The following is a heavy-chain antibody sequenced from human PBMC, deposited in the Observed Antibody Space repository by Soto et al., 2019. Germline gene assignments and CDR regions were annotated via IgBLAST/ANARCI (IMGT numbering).Heavy chain of an antibody. CDR1: GFTFNTYG. J-gene: IGHJ4*02. CDR3: ARGTPYTTGWYYFDF. Sequence: PGGSLRLSCAASGFTFNTYGMHWVRQAPGKGLEWVAVISYDGTNKFYEDSVDGRFTISRDNSKNTLFLQMNSLRPEDTAVYYCARGTPYTTGWYYFDFWGQGTLVTVSS. D-gene: IGHD6-19*01. CDR2: ISYDGTNK. V-gene: IGHV3-30*03.